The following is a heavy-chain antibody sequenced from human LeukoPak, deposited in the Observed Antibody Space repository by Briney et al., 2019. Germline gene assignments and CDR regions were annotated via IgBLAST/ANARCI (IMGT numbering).Heavy chain of an antibody. V-gene: IGHV3-30-3*01. CDR2: ISYDGSNK. CDR3: AKDGVGVGVTILLDY. CDR1: GFTFSSYA. D-gene: IGHD3-16*02. J-gene: IGHJ4*02. Sequence: GGSLRLSCAASGFTFSSYAMHWVRQAPGKGLEWVAVISYDGSNKYYADSVKGRFTISRDNSKNTLYLQMNSLRAEDTAVYYCAKDGVGVGVTILLDYWGQGTLVTVSS.